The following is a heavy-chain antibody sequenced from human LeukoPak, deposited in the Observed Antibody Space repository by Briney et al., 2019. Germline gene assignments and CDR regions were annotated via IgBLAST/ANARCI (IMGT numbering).Heavy chain of an antibody. CDR3: ARERGLSYYYGSGSYYNDL. V-gene: IGHV3-7*01. CDR2: IKQDGSEK. CDR1: GFTFTSYW. Sequence: GGSLRLSCAASGFTFTSYWMNWVRQAPGKGLEWVANIKQDGSEKYYVDSVKGRFTISRDNAKNSLYLQMNSLRAEDTAVYYCARERGLSYYYGSGSYYNDLGGQGTLVTVSS. J-gene: IGHJ4*02. D-gene: IGHD3-10*01.